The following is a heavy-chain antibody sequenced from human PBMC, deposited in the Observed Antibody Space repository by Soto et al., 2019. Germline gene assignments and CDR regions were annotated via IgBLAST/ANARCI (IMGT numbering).Heavy chain of an antibody. J-gene: IGHJ5*02. D-gene: IGHD2-15*01. CDR3: ARDLKEYCSDGKCNWFDP. CDR2: ISYSGST. CDR1: GASIATYY. Sequence: SETQSLTSPVSGASIATYYWSWIRQPPGKGLEWIGYISYSGSTDYNPSLKSRVTISFDASKNQISLQVRSATAADAAVYYCARDLKEYCSDGKCNWFDPWGQGTLVTVSS. V-gene: IGHV4-59*01.